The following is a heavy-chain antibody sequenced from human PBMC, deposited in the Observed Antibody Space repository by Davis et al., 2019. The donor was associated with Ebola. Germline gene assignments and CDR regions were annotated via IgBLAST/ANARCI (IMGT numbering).Heavy chain of an antibody. CDR1: GGTFSSYA. V-gene: IGHV1-18*01. CDR2: ISAYNGNT. D-gene: IGHD6-6*01. Sequence: AASVKVFCKASGGTFSSYAISWVRQAPGQGLEWMGWISAYNGNTNYAQKLQGRVTMTTDTSTSTAYMELRSLRSDDTAVYYCARDNGGSSPHYYYYYYGMDVWGQGTTVTVSS. CDR3: ARDNGGSSPHYYYYYYGMDV. J-gene: IGHJ6*02.